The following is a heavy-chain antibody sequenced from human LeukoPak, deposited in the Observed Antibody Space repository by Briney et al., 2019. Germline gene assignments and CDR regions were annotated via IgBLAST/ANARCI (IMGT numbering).Heavy chain of an antibody. Sequence: SESLSLTCTVSGYSISSGFYWGWIRQPPGKGLEWIGTVYHSGSTYYNPSLESRVTISLDTSKNPFSLKLSSMTAADTAVYYCARGLNWFDYWGQETLVTVSS. V-gene: IGHV4-38-2*02. CDR1: GYSISSGFY. CDR3: ARGLNWFDY. CDR2: VYHSGST. J-gene: IGHJ5*01. D-gene: IGHD3-16*01.